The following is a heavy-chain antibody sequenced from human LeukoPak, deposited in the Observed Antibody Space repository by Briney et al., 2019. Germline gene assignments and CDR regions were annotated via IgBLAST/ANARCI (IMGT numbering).Heavy chain of an antibody. CDR1: GYTSTSYD. Sequence: SVKVSCKASGYTSTSYDINWVRQAPGQGLEWMGGIIPIFGTANYAQKFQGRVTITADKSTSTAYMELSSLRSEDTAVYYCARALLPRYSGYGSNPALGLDVWGKGTTVTIPS. CDR2: IIPIFGTA. D-gene: IGHD5-12*01. J-gene: IGHJ6*04. CDR3: ARALLPRYSGYGSNPALGLDV. V-gene: IGHV1-69*06.